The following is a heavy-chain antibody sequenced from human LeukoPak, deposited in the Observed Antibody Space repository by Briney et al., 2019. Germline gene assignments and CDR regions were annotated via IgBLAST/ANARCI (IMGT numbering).Heavy chain of an antibody. D-gene: IGHD1-26*01. Sequence: PGGSLRLSCAASGFPFSVSAMHWVRQAPGKGLEWATLILSDGTNKYYTDSVKGRFTISRDNSKKTLYLEMNSLRVEDTAVYYCARTGESHAFDIWGQGTMVTVSS. CDR1: GFPFSVSA. CDR3: ARTGESHAFDI. J-gene: IGHJ3*02. V-gene: IGHV3-30*04. CDR2: ILSDGTNK.